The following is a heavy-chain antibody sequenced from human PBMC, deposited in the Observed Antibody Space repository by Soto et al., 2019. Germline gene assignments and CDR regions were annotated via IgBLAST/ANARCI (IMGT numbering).Heavy chain of an antibody. J-gene: IGHJ4*02. CDR3: AGLGSSAVDH. CDR1: GFTFTSSA. CDR2: IVVGSAKT. Sequence: ASVKVSCKASGFTFTSSAVQWVRQARGQRLEWIGWIVVGSAKTNYAPKFQERVTITVDMSTSTAYMELSSLRSDDTALYYCAGLGSSAVDHWGQGPLVTVSS. V-gene: IGHV1-58*01. D-gene: IGHD7-27*01.